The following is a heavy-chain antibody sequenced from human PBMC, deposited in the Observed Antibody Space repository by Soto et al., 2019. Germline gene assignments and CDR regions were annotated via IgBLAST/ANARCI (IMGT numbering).Heavy chain of an antibody. CDR3: AKDGYAALRPYYFDQ. Sequence: GGSLRLSCAASGFTFSTYAMTWVRQAPGKGLEWVSVISGSGGSIYYADSVKGRFTISRDNSKNTVYLQMNNLGAEDTAVHYCAKDGYAALRPYYFDQWGQGTLVTVSS. V-gene: IGHV3-23*01. CDR1: GFTFSTYA. CDR2: ISGSGGSI. J-gene: IGHJ4*02. D-gene: IGHD2-2*01.